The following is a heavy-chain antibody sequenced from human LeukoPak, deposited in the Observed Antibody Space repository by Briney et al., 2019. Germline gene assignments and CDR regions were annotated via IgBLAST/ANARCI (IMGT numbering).Heavy chain of an antibody. CDR3: AKEGASSGYSGYFQH. CDR2: ISSSGSYI. CDR1: AFTFSSYS. V-gene: IGHV3-21*01. Sequence: GGSLRLSCAASAFTFSSYSMNWVRQAPGKGLEWVSSISSSGSYIYYADSVKGRFTISRDNSKNTLYLQMNSLRAEDTAVYYRAKEGASSGYSGYFQHWGQGTLVTVSS. D-gene: IGHD3-22*01. J-gene: IGHJ1*01.